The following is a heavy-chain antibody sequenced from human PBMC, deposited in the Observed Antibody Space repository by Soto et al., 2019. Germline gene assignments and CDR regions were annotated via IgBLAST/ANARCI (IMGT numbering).Heavy chain of an antibody. CDR3: ARGGYRDYYYYGMDV. CDR1: GFTFGYYW. CDR2: IKWDASEK. D-gene: IGHD6-13*01. J-gene: IGHJ6*02. V-gene: IGHV3-7*01. Sequence: GGSLRLSCAASGFTFGYYWMSWVRQAPGKGLEWLATIKWDASEKKYVDSVKGRFTMSRDNAKNSVYLQMDSLRAEDAAVYYCARGGYRDYYYYGMDVWGQGTTVTVSS.